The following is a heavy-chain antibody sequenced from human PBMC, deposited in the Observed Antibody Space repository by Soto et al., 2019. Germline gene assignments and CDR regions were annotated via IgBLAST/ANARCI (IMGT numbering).Heavy chain of an antibody. V-gene: IGHV1-69*01. CDR1: GGTFSTYT. J-gene: IGHJ6*02. CDR2: IIPVFGTT. Sequence: QVQLVQSGAEVKKPGSSVKVFCKASGGTFSTYTISWVRQAPGQGLEWMRGIIPVFGTTDYEQKFQGRVTITADGSTSTAYMKLSSLRSADTAVYYCARSSPYIVVRKPTGNQDYYGMDVWGQGTTVTVSS. CDR3: ARSSPYIVVRKPTGNQDYYGMDV. D-gene: IGHD2-2*01.